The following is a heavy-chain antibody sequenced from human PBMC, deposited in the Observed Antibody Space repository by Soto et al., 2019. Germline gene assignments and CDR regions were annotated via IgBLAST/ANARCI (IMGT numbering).Heavy chain of an antibody. CDR3: ARGVTVTTAFDI. Sequence: PSETLCLSYTVSGGSISSGGYYWSWIRQHPGKGLEWIGYIYYSGSTYYNPSLKSRVTISVDTSKNQFSLKLSSVTAADTAVYYCARGVTVTTAFDIWGQGTMVTVSS. CDR2: IYYSGST. J-gene: IGHJ3*02. D-gene: IGHD4-17*01. V-gene: IGHV4-31*03. CDR1: GGSISSGGYY.